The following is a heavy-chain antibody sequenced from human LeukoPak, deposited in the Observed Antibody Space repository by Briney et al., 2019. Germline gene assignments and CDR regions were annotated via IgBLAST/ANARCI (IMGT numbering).Heavy chain of an antibody. CDR1: GGSITSSNW. CDR3: ATAGQWLASRPHDS. V-gene: IGHV4-4*02. J-gene: IGHJ4*02. Sequence: SGTLSLTCAVSGGSITSSNWWSWVRHSPGNGLVWIGEIYHTGNTNYNPSLTSRLTISVDKSKNQFSLMLNSVTAADTAVYYCATAGQWLASRPHDSWGQGTLVTVSS. D-gene: IGHD6-19*01. CDR2: IYHTGNT.